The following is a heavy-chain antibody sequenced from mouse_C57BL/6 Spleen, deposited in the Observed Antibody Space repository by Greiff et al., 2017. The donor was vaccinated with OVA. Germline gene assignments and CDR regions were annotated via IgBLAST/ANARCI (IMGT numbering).Heavy chain of an antibody. CDR3: ARRLYGNYWYFDV. CDR1: GYSFTGYY. V-gene: IGHV1-42*01. J-gene: IGHJ1*03. Sequence: EVQLQQSGPELVKPGASVKISCKASGYSFTGYYMNWVKQSPEKSLEWIGEINPSTGGTTYNQKFKAKATLTVDKSSSTAYMQLKSLTSEDSAVYYCARRLYGNYWYFDVWGTGTTVTVSS. CDR2: INPSTGGT. D-gene: IGHD2-1*01.